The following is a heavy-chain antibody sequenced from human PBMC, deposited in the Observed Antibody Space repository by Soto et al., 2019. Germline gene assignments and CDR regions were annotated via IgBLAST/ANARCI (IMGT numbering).Heavy chain of an antibody. CDR3: ATGDYGSLRTGY. J-gene: IGHJ4*02. Sequence: EVHLVESGGDLVQPGWSLRLSCAASGFTFSNYWMHWVRRAPGKGLVWVSRIKSDGTYTDYADSVKGRFTISRDNAESTLYLQMNSLRAEDTAVYFCATGDYGSLRTGYWGQGTLVTVSS. CDR1: GFTFSNYW. V-gene: IGHV3-74*01. CDR2: IKSDGTYT. D-gene: IGHD3-16*01.